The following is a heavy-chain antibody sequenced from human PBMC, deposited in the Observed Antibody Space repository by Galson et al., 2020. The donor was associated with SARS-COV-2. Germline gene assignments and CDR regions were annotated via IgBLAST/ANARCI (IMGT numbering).Heavy chain of an antibody. CDR2: ISYDGSNK. V-gene: IGHV3-30-3*01. D-gene: IGHD3-10*01. J-gene: IGHJ4*02. CDR1: GFTFSSYA. Sequence: GGSLRLSCAASGFTFSSYAMHWVRQAPGKGLEWVAVISYDGSNKYYADSVKGRFTISRDNSKNTLYLQMNSLRAEDTAVYYCARPGSGSYYSYFDYWGQGTLVTVSS. CDR3: ARPGSGSYYSYFDY.